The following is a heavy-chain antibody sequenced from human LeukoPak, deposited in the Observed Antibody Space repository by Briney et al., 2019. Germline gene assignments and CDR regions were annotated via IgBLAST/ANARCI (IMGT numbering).Heavy chain of an antibody. CDR2: INHSGST. J-gene: IGHJ4*02. CDR3: ARPRY. CDR1: GGSISSSSYY. V-gene: IGHV4-39*07. Sequence: SETLSLTCTVSGGSISSSSYYWGWIRQPPGKGLEWIGEINHSGSTNYNPSLKSRVTISVDTSKNQFSLKLSSVTAADTAVYYCARPRYWGQGTLVTVSS.